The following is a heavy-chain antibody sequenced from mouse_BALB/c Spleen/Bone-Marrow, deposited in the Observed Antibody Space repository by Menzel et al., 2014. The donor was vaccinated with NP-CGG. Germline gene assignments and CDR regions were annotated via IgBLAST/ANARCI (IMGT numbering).Heavy chain of an antibody. CDR2: IDTSDSHT. Sequence: QVQLQQSGAELGMPGASVKMSCKASGYTFTDNWIYWVEQRPRQGLEWIGAIDTSDSHTNYNQKFMGKASLTVDASSSTAYRQVSNLTSDDSGVYYRYRGRHYFSLDYWGQGTSVTVSS. CDR1: GYTFTDNW. D-gene: IGHD1-1*01. J-gene: IGHJ4*01. CDR3: YRGRHYFSLDY. V-gene: IGHV1-69*01.